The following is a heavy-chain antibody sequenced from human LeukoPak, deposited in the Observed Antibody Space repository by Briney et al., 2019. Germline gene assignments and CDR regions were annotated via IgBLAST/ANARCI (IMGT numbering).Heavy chain of an antibody. J-gene: IGHJ6*02. CDR1: GYTFTSYD. V-gene: IGHV1-46*01. CDR3: ARDDYDSSGYPYGMDV. D-gene: IGHD3-22*01. CDR2: INPSGGST. Sequence: GASVKVSCKASGYTFTSYDINWVRQAPGQGLEWMGIINPSGGSTSYAQKFQGRVTMTRDTSTSTVYMELSSLRSEDTAVYYCARDDYDSSGYPYGMDVWGQGTTVTVSS.